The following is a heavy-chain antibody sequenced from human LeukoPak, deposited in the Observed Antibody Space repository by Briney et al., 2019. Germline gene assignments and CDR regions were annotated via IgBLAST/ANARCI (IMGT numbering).Heavy chain of an antibody. Sequence: GASVKVSCKASGYTFTSYYMHWVRQAPGQGLEWMGIINPSGGSTSYAQKFQGRVTMTRDTSTSTVYMELSSLRSEDTAVYYCARGGNSYGRATYYYYMDVWGKGTTVTVSS. CDR3: ARGGNSYGRATYYYYMDV. J-gene: IGHJ6*03. D-gene: IGHD5-18*01. CDR2: INPSGGST. CDR1: GYTFTSYY. V-gene: IGHV1-46*03.